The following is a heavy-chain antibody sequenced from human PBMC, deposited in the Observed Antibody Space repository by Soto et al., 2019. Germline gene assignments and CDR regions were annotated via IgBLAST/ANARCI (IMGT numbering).Heavy chain of an antibody. V-gene: IGHV3-53*01. D-gene: IGHD2-21*01. CDR1: GFTVSSNY. J-gene: IGHJ4*02. CDR2: IYSGGGT. CDR3: ARDYSHDSRGFDY. Sequence: GGSLRLSCAASGFTVSSNYMSWVRQAPGKGLEWVSVIYSGGGTDYADSVKGRFTISRDNSKNTLYLQMNSLRAEDTAVYYCARDYSHDSRGFDYWGQGALVTVPQ.